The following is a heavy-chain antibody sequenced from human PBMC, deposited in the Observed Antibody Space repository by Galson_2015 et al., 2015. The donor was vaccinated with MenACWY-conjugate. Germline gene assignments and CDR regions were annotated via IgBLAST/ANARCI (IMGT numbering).Heavy chain of an antibody. D-gene: IGHD4-11*01. CDR2: TYYRSEWFN. CDR1: GDSVSSTST. Sequence: CAISGDSVSSTSTWNWIRQSPSRGLEWLGRTYYRSEWFNDYAVSVKSRIIINPDTSKNQFSLQLNSVTPEDTAVYYCARGDNDYTPRFDYWGQGTLVTVSS. J-gene: IGHJ4*02. CDR3: ARGDNDYTPRFDY. V-gene: IGHV6-1*01.